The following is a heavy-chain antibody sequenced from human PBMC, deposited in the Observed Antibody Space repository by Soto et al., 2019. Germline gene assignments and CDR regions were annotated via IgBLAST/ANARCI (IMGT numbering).Heavy chain of an antibody. D-gene: IGHD6-13*01. Sequence: GGSLRLSCAASGFIFSSYWMHWVRQAPGKGLVWVSRINSDGSSTSYADSVKGRFTISRDNAKNTLYLQMNSLRAEDTAVYYCARDRPIAYRGFDPWGQGTLVTVSS. CDR3: ARDRPIAYRGFDP. CDR2: INSDGSST. V-gene: IGHV3-74*01. CDR1: GFIFSSYW. J-gene: IGHJ5*02.